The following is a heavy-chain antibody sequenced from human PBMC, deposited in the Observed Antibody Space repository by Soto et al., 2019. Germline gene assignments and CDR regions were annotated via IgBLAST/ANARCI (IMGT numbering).Heavy chain of an antibody. V-gene: IGHV3-7*01. CDR2: IKLDGREK. CDR1: GFIFRKYW. CDR3: VRELDGYGRFGD. D-gene: IGHD3-3*01. J-gene: IGHJ4*02. Sequence: GSLRLCCSASGFIFRKYWMAWIRQAPGKGLEWVATIKLDGREKNYLDSVQGRFTISRDDAENSMSLQMSSLRREDTAVYFVVRELDGYGRFGDWGLGTPVTVSS.